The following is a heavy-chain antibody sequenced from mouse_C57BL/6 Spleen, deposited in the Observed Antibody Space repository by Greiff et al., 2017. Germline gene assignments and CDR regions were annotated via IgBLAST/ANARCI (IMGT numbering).Heavy chain of an antibody. V-gene: IGHV1-81*01. CDR1: GYTFTSYG. Sequence: VKLQESGAELARPGASVKLSCKASGYTFTSYGISWVKQRTGQGLEWIGEIYPRSGNTYYNEKFKGKATLTADKSSSTAYMELRSLTSEDSAVYFCARRPTITAVVANFDYWGQGTTLTVSS. CDR3: ARRPTITAVVANFDY. J-gene: IGHJ2*01. D-gene: IGHD1-1*01. CDR2: IYPRSGNT.